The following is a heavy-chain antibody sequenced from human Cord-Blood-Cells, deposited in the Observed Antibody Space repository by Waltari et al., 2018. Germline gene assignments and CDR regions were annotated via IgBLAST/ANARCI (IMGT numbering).Heavy chain of an antibody. J-gene: IGHJ1*01. Sequence: QLQLQESGPGLVKPSETLSLTCTVSGGSISSSSYYWGWIRQPPGKGLEWIGSIYYSGSTYYNPSLKSRVTISVDTSKNQFSLKLSSVTAADTAVYYCARGILREYFQHWGQGTLVTVSS. CDR2: IYYSGST. D-gene: IGHD3-3*02. CDR1: GGSISSSSYY. V-gene: IGHV4-39*07. CDR3: ARGILREYFQH.